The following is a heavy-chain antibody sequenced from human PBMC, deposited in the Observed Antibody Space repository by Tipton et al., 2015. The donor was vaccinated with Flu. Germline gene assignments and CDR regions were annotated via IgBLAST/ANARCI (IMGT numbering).Heavy chain of an antibody. CDR3: AREGGSYWYFDL. CDR1: GGSISSGSYY. D-gene: IGHD1-26*01. Sequence: TLSLTCTVSGGSISSGSYYWSWIRQPAGKGLELIGRIYTSGSTNYNPSLKSRVTISVDTSKNQFSLKLSSVTAADTAVYYCAREGGSYWYFDLWGRGTLVTVSS. CDR2: IYTSGST. V-gene: IGHV4-61*02. J-gene: IGHJ2*01.